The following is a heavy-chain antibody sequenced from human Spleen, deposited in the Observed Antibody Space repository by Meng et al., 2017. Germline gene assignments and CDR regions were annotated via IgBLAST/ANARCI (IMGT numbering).Heavy chain of an antibody. D-gene: IGHD6-19*01. V-gene: IGHV4-39*01. CDR3: VRSSGWVRTGFDP. CDR1: GGSISTSGYY. Sequence: QPQLQESGPGLVKPSEALSLTCSVSGGSISTSGYYWGWIRQLPGKGLEWIGSIGHSGTTYYTPSLRRRVTVSIDTSKNQFSLEVTSVTAADTAVYYCVRSSGWVRTGFDPWGQGTLVTVSS. CDR2: IGHSGTT. J-gene: IGHJ5*02.